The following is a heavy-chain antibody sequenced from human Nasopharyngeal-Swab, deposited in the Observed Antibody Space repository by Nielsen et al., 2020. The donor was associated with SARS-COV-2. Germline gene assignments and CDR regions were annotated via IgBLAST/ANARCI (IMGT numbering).Heavy chain of an antibody. D-gene: IGHD2-15*01. CDR2: IYYSGST. Sequence: GSLRLSCTVSGGSISSYYWSWIRQPPGKGLEWIGYIYYSGSTNYNPSLKSRVTISVDTSKNQFSLKLSSVTAADTAVYYCARGGSRAPSYYYYYMDVWGKGTTVTVSS. J-gene: IGHJ6*03. CDR3: ARGGSRAPSYYYYYMDV. CDR1: GGSISSYY. V-gene: IGHV4-59*12.